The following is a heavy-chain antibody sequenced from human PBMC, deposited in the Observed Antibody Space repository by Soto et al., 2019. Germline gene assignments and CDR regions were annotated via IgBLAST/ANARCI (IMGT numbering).Heavy chain of an antibody. CDR1: GYTFTSYG. J-gene: IGHJ6*04. D-gene: IGHD1-1*01. Sequence: ASVKVSCKASGYTFTSYGISWARLAPGQGLEWMGWSSVYNGNTKDAQKLQGRVTMTTDTSTSTVYRGGGSLRSDDTAVYYWARGLQGNHYYGRDVGGKGTRVTVPS. CDR2: SSVYNGNT. V-gene: IGHV1-18*01. CDR3: ARGLQGNHYYGRDV.